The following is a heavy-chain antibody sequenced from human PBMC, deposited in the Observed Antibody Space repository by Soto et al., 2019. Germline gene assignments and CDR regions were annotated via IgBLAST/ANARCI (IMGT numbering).Heavy chain of an antibody. CDR3: ASLTSVDTAMGIDY. V-gene: IGHV4-4*09. J-gene: IGHJ4*02. CDR1: GGINSRY. D-gene: IGHD5-18*01. Sequence: SETLSLTCTVSGGINSRYWSWVRQAPGKGLEWIGYIYDGGYTNYHPSLKSRITLSVDASESQFSLNLRSVTAADTAVYYCASLTSVDTAMGIDYWGQGTLVTVSS. CDR2: IYDGGYT.